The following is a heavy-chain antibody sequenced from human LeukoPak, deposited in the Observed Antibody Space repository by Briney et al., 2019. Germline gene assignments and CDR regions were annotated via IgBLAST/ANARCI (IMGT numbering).Heavy chain of an antibody. Sequence: SETLSLTCAVYGGSFSGYYWSWIRQPPGKGLEWIGEINHSGSTNYNPSLKSRVTISVDTSKNQFSLKLSSVTAADTAVYYCARQTRYTAINYWGQGTLVTVSS. V-gene: IGHV4-34*01. CDR1: GGSFSGYY. CDR3: ARQTRYTAINY. D-gene: IGHD5-18*01. J-gene: IGHJ4*02. CDR2: INHSGST.